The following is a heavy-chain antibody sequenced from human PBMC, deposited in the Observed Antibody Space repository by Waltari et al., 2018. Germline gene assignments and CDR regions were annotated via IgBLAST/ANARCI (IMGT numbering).Heavy chain of an antibody. CDR3: ARVSSHYYDSSGYYVDWSRAFDI. CDR1: GGSFSGYY. V-gene: IGHV4-34*01. CDR2: IDHSGST. D-gene: IGHD3-22*01. J-gene: IGHJ3*02. Sequence: QVQLQPWGAGLLKPSETLSLTCAVYGGSFSGYYWRWIRQLPGKGLAWIGEIDHSGSTNYNPSLKSRVTISGDTSKIQFSLKLSSVTAADTAVYYCARVSSHYYDSSGYYVDWSRAFDIWGQGTMVIVSS.